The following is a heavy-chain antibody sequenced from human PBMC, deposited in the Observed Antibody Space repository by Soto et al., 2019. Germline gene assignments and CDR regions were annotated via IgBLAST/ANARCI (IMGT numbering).Heavy chain of an antibody. CDR1: GGSISSGGYS. CDR3: ASAGGLGAVAAAY. Sequence: QLQLQESGSGLVKPSQTLSLTCAVSGGSISSGGYSWSWIRQPPGKGLEWIGYIYHSGSTYYHPSHKSRVTISVDRSKNQFSLKLSSGTAADTAVYYCASAGGLGAVAAAYWGQGTLVTVSS. J-gene: IGHJ4*02. CDR2: IYHSGST. D-gene: IGHD6-19*01. V-gene: IGHV4-30-2*01.